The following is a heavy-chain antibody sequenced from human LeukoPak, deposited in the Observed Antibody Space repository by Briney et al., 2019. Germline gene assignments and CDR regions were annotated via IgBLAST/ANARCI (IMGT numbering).Heavy chain of an antibody. Sequence: ASVEVSCKASGYTFTSYGISWVRQAPGQGLEWMGWISAYNGNTNYAQKLQGRVTMTTDTSTSTAYMELRSLRSDDTAVYYCLWHLSHYGMDVWGKGTTVTVSS. CDR1: GYTFTSYG. CDR2: ISAYNGNT. CDR3: LWHLSHYGMDV. V-gene: IGHV1-18*04. J-gene: IGHJ6*04. D-gene: IGHD4/OR15-4a*01.